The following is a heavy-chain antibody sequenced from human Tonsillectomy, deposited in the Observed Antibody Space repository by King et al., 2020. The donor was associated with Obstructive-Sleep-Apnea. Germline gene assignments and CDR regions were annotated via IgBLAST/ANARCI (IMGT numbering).Heavy chain of an antibody. V-gene: IGHV3-30*18. D-gene: IGHD3-10*01. CDR3: AKDGDDFLLYWYFDL. Sequence: QLVQSGGGVVQPGRSLSLSCAASGFTFSYYGMHWVRQAPGKGLGWVTSISYEGNNKYLADSVNGRFTISRDNSKNTLYLQMNSLRAEDTAVYYCAKDGDDFLLYWYFDLWGRGTLVTVSS. CDR2: ISYEGNNK. J-gene: IGHJ2*01. CDR1: GFTFSYYG.